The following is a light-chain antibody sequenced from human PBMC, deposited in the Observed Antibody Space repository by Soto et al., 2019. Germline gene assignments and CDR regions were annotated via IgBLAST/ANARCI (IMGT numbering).Light chain of an antibody. V-gene: IGKV3-15*01. CDR2: ATS. J-gene: IGKJ1*01. Sequence: EVGMTQSPATLSVSQGERATLSCRASQSVSSNLAWYQQKPGQAPRLLIYATSSRATGIPARFSGSGSGTEFTLTIRSLQSEDFAVYYCQQYNNGWTFGQGTKVDIK. CDR3: QQYNNGWT. CDR1: QSVSSN.